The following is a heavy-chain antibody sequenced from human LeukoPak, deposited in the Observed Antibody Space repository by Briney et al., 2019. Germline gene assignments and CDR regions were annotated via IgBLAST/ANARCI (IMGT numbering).Heavy chain of an antibody. CDR3: ARGRGYNTPPESIVGAHPRENYYFDY. Sequence: ASVKVSCKASGYTFTGYYMHWVRQAPGQGLEWMGWINPNSGGTNYAQKFQGRVTMTRDTSISTAYMELSRLRSDDTAVYYCARGRGYNTPPESIVGAHPRENYYFDYWGQGTLVTVSS. D-gene: IGHD1-26*01. CDR2: INPNSGGT. CDR1: GYTFTGYY. V-gene: IGHV1-2*02. J-gene: IGHJ4*02.